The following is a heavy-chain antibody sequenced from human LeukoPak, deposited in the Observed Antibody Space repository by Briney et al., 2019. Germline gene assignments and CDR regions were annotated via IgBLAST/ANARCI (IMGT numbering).Heavy chain of an antibody. D-gene: IGHD2-15*01. CDR1: GGSFSGYY. V-gene: IGHV4-34*01. J-gene: IGHJ6*02. CDR3: ARGPYCSGGSCYRQTPRSYGMDV. Sequence: SETLSLTCAVYGGSFSGYYWSWIRQPSGKGLEWIGEINHSGSTNYNPSLKSRVTISVDTSKNQFSLKLSSVTAADTAVYYCARGPYCSGGSCYRQTPRSYGMDVWGQGTTVTVSS. CDR2: INHSGST.